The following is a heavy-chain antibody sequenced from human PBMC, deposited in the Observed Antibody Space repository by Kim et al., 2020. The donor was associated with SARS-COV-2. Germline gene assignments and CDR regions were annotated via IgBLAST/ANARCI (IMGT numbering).Heavy chain of an antibody. Sequence: SETLSLTCTVSGCSISSSSYYWGWIRQPPGKGLEWIGSIYYSGSTYHNPSLKSRVTISVDTSKNQFSLKLSSVTAADTALYYCARGRIVVLPGPILGLGPFWRSYYLDVWGKGTTVTVSS. CDR3: ARGRIVVLPGPILGLGPFWRSYYLDV. CDR1: GCSISSSSYY. V-gene: IGHV4-39*01. CDR2: IYYSGST. J-gene: IGHJ6*03. D-gene: IGHD2-2*02.